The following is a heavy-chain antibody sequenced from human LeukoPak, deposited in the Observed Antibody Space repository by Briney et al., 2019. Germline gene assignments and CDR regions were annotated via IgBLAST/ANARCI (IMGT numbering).Heavy chain of an antibody. CDR3: AREGSSGFYYYYGMDV. D-gene: IGHD6-19*01. J-gene: IGHJ6*02. CDR2: INHSGST. Sequence: GSLRLSCAASGFTFSSYGMHWVRQPPGKGLEWIGEINHSGSTNYSPSLKSRVTISVDTSKNQFSLKLSSVTAADTAVYYCAREGSSGFYYYYGMDVWGQGTTVTVSS. CDR1: GFTFSSYG. V-gene: IGHV4-34*01.